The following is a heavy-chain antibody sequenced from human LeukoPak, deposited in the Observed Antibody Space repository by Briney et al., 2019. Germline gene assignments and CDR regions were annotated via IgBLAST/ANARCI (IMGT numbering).Heavy chain of an antibody. CDR3: AKEFNRGLPDY. J-gene: IGHJ4*02. CDR1: GFTFGTYG. CDR2: ISYDGSNE. D-gene: IGHD2-21*01. V-gene: IGHV3-30*18. Sequence: PGVSLRLSCAASGFTFGTYGMHWVRQAPGKGLEWVAVISYDGSNEYYADSVKGRFTISRDNSKNTLYLQMSSLRAEDTAVYYCAKEFNRGLPDYWGQGTPVTVPS.